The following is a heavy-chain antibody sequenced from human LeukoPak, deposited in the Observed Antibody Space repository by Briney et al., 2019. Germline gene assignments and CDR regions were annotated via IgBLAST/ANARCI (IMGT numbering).Heavy chain of an antibody. D-gene: IGHD3-9*01. V-gene: IGHV3-74*01. CDR3: TRDLMDYDVSTGLHHYYMDV. CDR2: INPDDEST. J-gene: IGHJ6*02. Sequence: GGSLRLSCAASGFTFSSYWMSWVRQAPGKGLVWVSRINPDDESTSYADSVKGRFTISRDNAKSTLYLQMNTLRVEDTAVYYCTRDLMDYDVSTGLHHYYMDVWGQGTTVTVSS. CDR1: GFTFSSYW.